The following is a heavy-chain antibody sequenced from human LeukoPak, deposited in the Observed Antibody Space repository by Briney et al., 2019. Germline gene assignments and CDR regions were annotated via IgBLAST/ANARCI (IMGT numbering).Heavy chain of an antibody. D-gene: IGHD3-3*02. CDR2: ISYDGSNK. Sequence: GRSLRLSCAASGFTFSSYAMHWVRQAPGKGLEWVAVISYDGSNKYYADSVKGRFTISRDNSKNTLYLQMNSPRAEDTAVYYCARDRVAFLEWLLSYWGQGTLVTVSS. J-gene: IGHJ4*02. V-gene: IGHV3-30-3*01. CDR1: GFTFSSYA. CDR3: ARDRVAFLEWLLSY.